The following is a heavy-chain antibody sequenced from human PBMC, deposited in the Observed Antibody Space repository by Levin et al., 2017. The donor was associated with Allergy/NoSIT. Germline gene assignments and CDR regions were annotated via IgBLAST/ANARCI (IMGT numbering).Heavy chain of an antibody. V-gene: IGHV4-4*07. CDR1: GGSISGSY. CDR3: ARVGYSTSFSYFDY. J-gene: IGHJ4*02. Sequence: SQTLSLTCTVSGGSISGSYWSWIRQPAGKGLECIGRIHTSGSTNYNPSLKSRVTMSVDTSKNQFSLNLTSVTAADTAVYFCARVGYSTSFSYFDYWGQGTLVTVSS. CDR2: IHTSGST. D-gene: IGHD6-13*01.